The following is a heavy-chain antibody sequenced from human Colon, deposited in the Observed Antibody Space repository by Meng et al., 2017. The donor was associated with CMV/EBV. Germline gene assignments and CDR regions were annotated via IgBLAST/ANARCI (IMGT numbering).Heavy chain of an antibody. D-gene: IGHD6-6*01. CDR1: GFNFNGHW. CDR2: INPGGSVE. CDR3: ARTDTSSSGYFDY. Sequence: GGSLRLSCAASGFNFNGHWMSWVRQAPGKGLEWVANINPGGSVEKYVDSVKGRFTISRDNAKNSLYLQMNSLRAEDTAVFYCARTDTSSSGYFDYWGQGALVTVSS. V-gene: IGHV3-7*01. J-gene: IGHJ4*02.